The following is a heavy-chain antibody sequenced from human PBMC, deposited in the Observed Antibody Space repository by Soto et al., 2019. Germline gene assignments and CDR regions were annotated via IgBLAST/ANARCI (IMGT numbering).Heavy chain of an antibody. D-gene: IGHD2-15*01. J-gene: IGHJ4*02. Sequence: EVQLVESGGGLVKTGGSLRLSCAASEFTFSSYSMNWVRQAPGKGLEWVSSISSSSSYIYYADSVKGRFTISRDNAKNSLYLQMNGLRAEDTAVYYFARDGDVVVVVDYWGQGTLVTVSS. CDR2: ISSSSSYI. CDR1: EFTFSSYS. CDR3: ARDGDVVVVVDY. V-gene: IGHV3-21*01.